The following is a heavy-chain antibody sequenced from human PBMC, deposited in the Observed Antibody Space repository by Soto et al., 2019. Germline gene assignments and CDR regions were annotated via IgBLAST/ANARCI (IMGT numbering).Heavy chain of an antibody. Sequence: SETLSLTCTVSGGSISSGGCYWSWIRQHPGKGLEWIGYIYYSGSTYYNPSLKSRVTISVDTSKNQFSLKLSSVTAADTAMYYCAREPLVMVAATGDWFDPWGQGTLVTVSS. J-gene: IGHJ5*02. D-gene: IGHD2-15*01. CDR1: GGSISSGGCY. CDR2: IYYSGST. V-gene: IGHV4-31*03. CDR3: AREPLVMVAATGDWFDP.